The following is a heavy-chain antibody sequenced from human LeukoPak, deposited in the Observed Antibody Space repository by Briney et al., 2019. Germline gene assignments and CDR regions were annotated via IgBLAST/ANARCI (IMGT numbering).Heavy chain of an antibody. Sequence: GSLRLSCAASGFTVSSNYMSWVRQAPGKGLEWVSVIYSGGSTYYADSVKGRFTISRDNSKNTLYLQMNSLRAEDTAVYYCARGYCSSTSCWYFDYWGQGTLVTVSS. CDR1: GFTVSSNY. J-gene: IGHJ4*02. CDR2: IYSGGST. CDR3: ARGYCSSTSCWYFDY. V-gene: IGHV3-66*02. D-gene: IGHD2-2*01.